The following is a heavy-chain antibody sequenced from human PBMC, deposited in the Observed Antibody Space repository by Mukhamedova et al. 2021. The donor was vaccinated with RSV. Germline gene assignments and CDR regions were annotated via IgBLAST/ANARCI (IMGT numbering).Heavy chain of an antibody. Sequence: WMYWVRQGPGKGLVWVSRINSDGSTTTYGDSVKGRFTISRDNAKNTLYLQMNSLRAEDTAVYYCARYAGLGFGSRGGFDPWGQGT. V-gene: IGHV3-74*01. D-gene: IGHD3-10*01. CDR2: INSDGSTT. CDR1: W. CDR3: ARYAGLGFGSRGGFDP. J-gene: IGHJ5*02.